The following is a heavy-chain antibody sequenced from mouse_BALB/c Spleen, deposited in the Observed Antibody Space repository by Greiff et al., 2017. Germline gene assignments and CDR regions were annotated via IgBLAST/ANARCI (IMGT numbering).Heavy chain of an antibody. J-gene: IGHJ4*01. V-gene: IGHV5-6-4*01. Sequence: EVKLVESGGGLVKPGGSLKLSCAASGFTFSSYTMSWVRQTPEKRLEWVATISSGGSYTYYPDSVKGRFTISRDNAKNTLYLQMSSLKSEDTAMYYCTRDGRDYEGNMDYWGQGTSVTVSS. CDR2: ISSGGSYT. CDR1: GFTFSSYT. CDR3: TRDGRDYEGNMDY. D-gene: IGHD2-4*01.